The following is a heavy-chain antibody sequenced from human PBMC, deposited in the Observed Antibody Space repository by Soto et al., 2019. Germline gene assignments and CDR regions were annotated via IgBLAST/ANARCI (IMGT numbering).Heavy chain of an antibody. CDR3: AKKGLSALATYCTTGDSDYAFED. Sequence: EVQLLESGGGLVRPGGSLRLSCAASGFTFYNYAMNWVRQAPGKGLEWVSTISGGGDGTYYADSVKGRFTISRDNSKNTVYLRMNSLRAEDTAVYYCAKKGLSALATYCTTGDSDYAFEDWGQGTLVTVSS. CDR1: GFTFYNYA. J-gene: IGHJ3*01. CDR2: ISGGGDGT. D-gene: IGHD2-8*01. V-gene: IGHV3-23*01.